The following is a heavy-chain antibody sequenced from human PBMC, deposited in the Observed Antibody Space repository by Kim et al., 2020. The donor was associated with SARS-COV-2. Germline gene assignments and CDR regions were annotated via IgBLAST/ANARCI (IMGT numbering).Heavy chain of an antibody. CDR3: ARDLGNDFWSGVIDY. Sequence: ASVKVSCKASGYTFTSYGISWVRQAPGQGLEWMGWISAYNGNTNYAQKLQGRVTMTTDTSTSTAYMELRSLRSDDTAVYYCARDLGNDFWSGVIDYWGQGTLVTVSS. J-gene: IGHJ4*02. V-gene: IGHV1-18*04. CDR1: GYTFTSYG. D-gene: IGHD3-3*01. CDR2: ISAYNGNT.